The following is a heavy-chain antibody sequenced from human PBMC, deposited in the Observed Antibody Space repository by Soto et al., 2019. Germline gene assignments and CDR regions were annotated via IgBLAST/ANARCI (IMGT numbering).Heavy chain of an antibody. CDR3: ARDRGYYTSYYYYGMDV. D-gene: IGHD3-3*01. CDR2: FYHSGNS. J-gene: IGHJ6*02. V-gene: IGHV4-59*01. Sequence: SETLSLTCSVSGGSIRSYYWSWIRQSPEKGPEWIGYFYHSGNSNYNPSLKSRVTISVDTSKNQLSLSLRSVTAADTAVYYCARDRGYYTSYYYYGMDVWGQGTTVTVSS. CDR1: GGSIRSYY.